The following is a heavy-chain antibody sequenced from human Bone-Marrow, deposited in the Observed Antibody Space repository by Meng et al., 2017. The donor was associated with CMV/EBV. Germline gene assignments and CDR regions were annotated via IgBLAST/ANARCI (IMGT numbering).Heavy chain of an antibody. J-gene: IGHJ3*02. D-gene: IGHD2-2*01. CDR2: IYSSGST. Sequence: SETLSLTCTVSGDSVSSGNYYWSWIRQPPGKGLEWIGYIYSSGSTNYNPPLKSRVTISVDTSKNRFSLRLSSVTAADTAVYYCARALYCSSTSCYLYAFDIWGQGTMVTVSS. CDR1: GDSVSSGNYY. V-gene: IGHV4-61*01. CDR3: ARALYCSSTSCYLYAFDI.